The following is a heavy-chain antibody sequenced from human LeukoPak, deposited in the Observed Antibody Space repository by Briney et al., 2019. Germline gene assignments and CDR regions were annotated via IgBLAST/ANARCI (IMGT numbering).Heavy chain of an antibody. J-gene: IGHJ5*02. D-gene: IGHD3-22*01. CDR2: INPNSGGT. CDR1: GYTFTSYD. Sequence: ASAKVSCKASGYTFTSYDINWVRQATGQGLEWMGWINPNSGGTNYAQKFQGRVTMTRDTSISTAYMELSRLRSDDTAVYYCARDFTYYYDSSDPYNWFDPWGQGTLVTVSS. V-gene: IGHV1-2*02. CDR3: ARDFTYYYDSSDPYNWFDP.